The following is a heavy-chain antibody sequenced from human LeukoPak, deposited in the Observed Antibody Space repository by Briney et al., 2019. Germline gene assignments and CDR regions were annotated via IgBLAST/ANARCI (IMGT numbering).Heavy chain of an antibody. CDR2: ISGSDDGT. Sequence: GGSLRLSCAASEFTFSTYAMSWVRQIPGKGLEWVSAISGSDDGTYYADSVKGRFNIYRDNSKKKLDVQMKSLRGEDTAVYYCAKAPGGRCSGAYCYPFDYWGQGTLVTVSS. CDR1: EFTFSTYA. J-gene: IGHJ4*02. D-gene: IGHD2-15*01. V-gene: IGHV3-23*01. CDR3: AKAPGGRCSGAYCYPFDY.